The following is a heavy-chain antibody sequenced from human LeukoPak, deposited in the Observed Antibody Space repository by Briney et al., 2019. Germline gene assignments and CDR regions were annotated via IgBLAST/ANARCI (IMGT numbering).Heavy chain of an antibody. CDR2: IYHSGNS. CDR1: GGSISSNNW. D-gene: IGHD3-10*01. J-gene: IGHJ3*02. CDR3: AKSNGYGLVDI. Sequence: SGTLSLTCAVSGGSISSNNWWNWVRQPPGKGLEWIEEIYHSGNSNYNPSLKNRVTMSVDKSKNQFSLKLSSVTAADTAVYYCAKSNGYGLVDIWGQGTVVTVSS. V-gene: IGHV4-4*02.